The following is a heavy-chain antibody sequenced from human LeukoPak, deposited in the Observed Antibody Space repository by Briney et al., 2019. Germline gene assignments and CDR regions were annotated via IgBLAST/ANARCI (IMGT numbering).Heavy chain of an antibody. V-gene: IGHV1-8*01. Sequence: ASVKVSCMASGYTFTSYDINWVRQATGQGLEWMGWVNPNSGNTGYAQKFQGRVTMTRNTSISTAYMELSSLRSEDTAVYYCARGIWFGESRFDYWGQGTLVTVSS. CDR1: GYTFTSYD. J-gene: IGHJ4*02. CDR2: VNPNSGNT. CDR3: ARGIWFGESRFDY. D-gene: IGHD3-10*01.